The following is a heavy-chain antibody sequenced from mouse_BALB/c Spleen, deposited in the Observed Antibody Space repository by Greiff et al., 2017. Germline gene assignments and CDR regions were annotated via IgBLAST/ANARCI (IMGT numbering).Heavy chain of an antibody. D-gene: IGHD2-1*01. CDR3: ARPYGNYAFDY. Sequence: VQLKESGPELVKPGASVKMSCKASGYTFTSYVMHWVKQKPGQGLEWIGYINPYNDGTKYNEKFKGKATLTSDKSSSTAYMELSSLTSEDSAVYYCARPYGNYAFDYWGQGTTLTVSS. V-gene: IGHV1-14*01. CDR2: INPYNDGT. CDR1: GYTFTSYV. J-gene: IGHJ2*01.